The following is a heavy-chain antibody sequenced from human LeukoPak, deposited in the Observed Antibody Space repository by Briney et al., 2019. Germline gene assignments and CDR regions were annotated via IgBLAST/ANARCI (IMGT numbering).Heavy chain of an antibody. Sequence: QTGGSLRLSCAASRFTFSRYGMSWVRQAPGKGLEWVSVISGSGGNTYYADSVKGRFTISRDNSKNTLYLQMNSLRAEDTAVYYCAKELGGSYGGNALVDPWGQGTLVTVSS. D-gene: IGHD4-23*01. CDR1: RFTFSRYG. CDR2: ISGSGGNT. J-gene: IGHJ5*02. CDR3: AKELGGSYGGNALVDP. V-gene: IGHV3-23*01.